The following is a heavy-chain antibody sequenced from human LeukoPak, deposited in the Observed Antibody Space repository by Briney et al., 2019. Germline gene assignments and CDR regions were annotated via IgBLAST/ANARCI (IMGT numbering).Heavy chain of an antibody. CDR1: GASISGSNVY. D-gene: IGHD2-21*02. V-gene: IGHV4-39*07. CDR2: IFDTGST. CDR3: ARAGVRVSCGCDCCSDYFDY. Sequence: PSETLSLTCTVSGASISGSNVYWGWIRQAPGKGLEWIGNIFDTGSTYIKSSLESRVTKSVDTSKNQFFLKLSSVTVADTAVYYCARAGVRVSCGCDCCSDYFDYWGQGFLVTVSS. J-gene: IGHJ4*02.